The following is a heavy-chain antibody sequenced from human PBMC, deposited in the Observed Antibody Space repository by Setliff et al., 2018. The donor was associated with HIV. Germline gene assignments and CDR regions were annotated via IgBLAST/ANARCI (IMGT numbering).Heavy chain of an antibody. CDR3: ATCRHRPSNWFDP. CDR2: AYYSGIT. V-gene: IGHV4-39*07. J-gene: IGHJ5*02. Sequence: PSETLSLTCAVSGGSVSSPSYYWGWIRQPPGKGLEWIGSAYYSGITFKNPSLKSRVSISVDRSGNQFSLRLTSVTAADTAVYYCATCRHRPSNWFDPWGQGTVVTVSS. CDR1: GGSVSSPSYY.